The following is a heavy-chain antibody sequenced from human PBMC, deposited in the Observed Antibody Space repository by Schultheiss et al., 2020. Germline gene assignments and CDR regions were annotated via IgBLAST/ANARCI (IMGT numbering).Heavy chain of an antibody. J-gene: IGHJ3*02. Sequence: GESLKISCAASGFTFSSYSMNWVRQAPGKGLEWVSSISSSSSYIYYADSVKGRFTISRDNAKNSLYLQMNSLRAEDTAVYYCASHRGSGSYHYALLAFDIWGQGTMVTGSS. CDR1: GFTFSSYS. V-gene: IGHV3-21*01. CDR2: ISSSSSYI. D-gene: IGHD1-26*01. CDR3: ASHRGSGSYHYALLAFDI.